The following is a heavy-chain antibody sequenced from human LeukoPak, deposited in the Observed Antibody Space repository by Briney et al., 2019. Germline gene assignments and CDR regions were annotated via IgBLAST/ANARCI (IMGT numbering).Heavy chain of an antibody. J-gene: IGHJ4*02. V-gene: IGHV4-59*01. Sequence: QASETLSLTCTVSGGSISSYYWSWIRQPPGKGLEWIGYIYYSGSTNYNPSLKSRVTISVDTSKNQFSLKLSSVTAADTAVYYCARDGAEEMAFDYWGQGTLVTVSS. D-gene: IGHD5-24*01. CDR2: IYYSGST. CDR3: ARDGAEEMAFDY. CDR1: GGSISSYY.